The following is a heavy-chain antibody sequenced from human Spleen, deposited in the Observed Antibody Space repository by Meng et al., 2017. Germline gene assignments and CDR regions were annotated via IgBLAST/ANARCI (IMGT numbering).Heavy chain of an antibody. Sequence: QVQLQESGPGLVKPSQTLSLTCTVSGGSISSGGYYWSWIRQHPGKGLEWIGYIYYSGSTYYNPSLKSRVTISVDTSKNQFSLKLSSVTAADTAVYYCARGGSIRGTLGYFQYWGQGTLVTVSS. CDR3: ARGGSIRGTLGYFQY. CDR2: IYYSGST. D-gene: IGHD3-10*01. V-gene: IGHV4-31*03. CDR1: GGSISSGGYY. J-gene: IGHJ1*01.